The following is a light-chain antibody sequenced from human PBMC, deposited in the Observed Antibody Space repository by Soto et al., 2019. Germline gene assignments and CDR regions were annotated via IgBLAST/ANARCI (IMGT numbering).Light chain of an antibody. V-gene: IGKV3-20*01. CDR1: QSVRSN. CDR2: GAS. Sequence: EIVMTQSPAILSVSPGERATLSCRASQSVRSNLAWFQQKPGQAPRLLIYGASSRATGIPDRFSGSGSGTDFTLTISRLEPEDFAVYYCQQHGSSPITFGQGTRLEIK. CDR3: QQHGSSPIT. J-gene: IGKJ5*01.